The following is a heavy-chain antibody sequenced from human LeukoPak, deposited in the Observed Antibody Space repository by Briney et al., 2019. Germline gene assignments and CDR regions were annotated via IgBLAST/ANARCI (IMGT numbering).Heavy chain of an antibody. CDR3: ARTQPYTFYYYYGMDV. CDR2: ISWNSGSI. V-gene: IGHV3-9*01. J-gene: IGHJ6*02. Sequence: GRSLRLSCAASGFTFDDYAMHWVRQAPGKGLEWVSGISWNSGSIGYADSVKGRFTISRDNSKNTLYLQMNSLRAEDTAVYYCARTQPYTFYYYYGMDVWGQGTTVTVSS. CDR1: GFTFDDYA. D-gene: IGHD2-2*02.